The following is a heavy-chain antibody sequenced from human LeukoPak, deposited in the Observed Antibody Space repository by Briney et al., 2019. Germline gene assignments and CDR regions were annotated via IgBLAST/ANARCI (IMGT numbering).Heavy chain of an antibody. Sequence: PSETLSLTCAVYGGSFSGYYWSWIRQPPGKGLEWIGEINHSGSTNYNPSLKSRVTISVDTSKNQSSLKLSSVTAADTAVYYCARAYWGDGSIGCWGQGALVTASS. CDR2: INHSGST. V-gene: IGHV4-34*01. CDR3: ARAYWGDGSIGC. J-gene: IGHJ4*02. D-gene: IGHD5-24*01. CDR1: GGSFSGYY.